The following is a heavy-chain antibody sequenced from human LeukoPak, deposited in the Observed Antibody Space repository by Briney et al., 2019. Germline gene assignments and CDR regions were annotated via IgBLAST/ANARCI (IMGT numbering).Heavy chain of an antibody. CDR2: ISSSSSYI. D-gene: IGHD1/OR15-1a*01. CDR1: GVTFSSYS. Sequence: PGGSLRLSCAASGVTFSSYSMNWVRQAPGKGLEWVSSISSSSSYIYYADSVKGRFTISKDNAKNSLYLQMSSLRADDSAMYYCARATMGTLDYWGQGPLVTVSS. J-gene: IGHJ4*02. V-gene: IGHV3-21*01. CDR3: ARATMGTLDY.